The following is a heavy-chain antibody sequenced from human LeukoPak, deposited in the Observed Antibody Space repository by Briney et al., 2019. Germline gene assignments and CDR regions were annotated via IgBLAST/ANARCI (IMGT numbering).Heavy chain of an antibody. D-gene: IGHD6-19*01. Sequence: SETLSLTCTVSGGSISSGSYYWSWIRQPAGKGLEWIGRIYTSGSTNYNPSLKSRVTISVDTSKNQFSLKLTSVTAADTATYYCARETSLAGFASGLGFNYWGQGILVTVSS. CDR2: IYTSGST. CDR3: ARETSLAGFASGLGFNY. CDR1: GGSISSGSYY. V-gene: IGHV4-61*02. J-gene: IGHJ4*02.